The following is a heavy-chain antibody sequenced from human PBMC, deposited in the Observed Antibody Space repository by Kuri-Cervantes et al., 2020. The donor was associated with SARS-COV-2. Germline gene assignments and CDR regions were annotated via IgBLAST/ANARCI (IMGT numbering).Heavy chain of an antibody. D-gene: IGHD5-18*01. CDR1: GFTFSSYS. CDR2: ISSSSSYI. J-gene: IGHJ6*03. Sequence: GESLKISCAASGFTFSSYSMNWVRQAPGKGLEWVSSISSSSSYIYYADSVKGRFTISRDNAKNSLYLQMNSLTAEDTAVYYCARDEDSYGHYYYYMDVWGKGTTVTVSS. CDR3: ARDEDSYGHYYYYMDV. V-gene: IGHV3-21*04.